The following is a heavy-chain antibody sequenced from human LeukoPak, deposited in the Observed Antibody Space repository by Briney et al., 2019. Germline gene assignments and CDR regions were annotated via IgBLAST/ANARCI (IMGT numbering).Heavy chain of an antibody. J-gene: IGHJ4*02. D-gene: IGHD1-1*01. CDR1: GGTFSSYA. CDR2: IIPIFGTA. CDR3: ARSFKCETGTTGACFDY. V-gene: IGHV1-69*01. Sequence: SVKVSCKASGGTFSSYAISWVRQAPGQGLEWMGGIIPIFGTANYAQKFQGRVTITADESTSTAYMELSSLRSEDTAVYYCARSFKCETGTTGACFDYWGQGTLVTVSS.